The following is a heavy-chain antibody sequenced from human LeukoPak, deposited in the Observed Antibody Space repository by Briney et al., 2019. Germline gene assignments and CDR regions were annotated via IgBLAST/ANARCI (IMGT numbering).Heavy chain of an antibody. CDR3: ARQQWLVDHHAFDI. V-gene: IGHV1-18*01. Sequence: ASVKVSCKASGYTFTSYPITWVRQAPGQGLEWMGWISGYNGNTNYAQKLQGRVTMTTDTSTSTAYMELRSMRSDDTAVYYCARQQWLVDHHAFDIWGQGTMVTVSS. J-gene: IGHJ3*02. CDR1: GYTFTSYP. D-gene: IGHD6-19*01. CDR2: ISGYNGNT.